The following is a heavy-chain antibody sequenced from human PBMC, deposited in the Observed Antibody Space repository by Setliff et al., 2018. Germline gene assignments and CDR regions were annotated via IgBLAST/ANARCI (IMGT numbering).Heavy chain of an antibody. CDR2: ISSGSISTT. CDR3: ARRGTTAFDF. CDR1: GFTFSIYS. Sequence: GGSLRLSCAASGFTFSIYSMNWLRQAPGKGLEWVSYISSGSISTTHYADSVRGRFTVSRDNAKDTLYLEMNNLRAEDSAVYYCARRGTTAFDFWGLGTLVTVSS. J-gene: IGHJ4*02. D-gene: IGHD4-4*01. V-gene: IGHV3-48*01.